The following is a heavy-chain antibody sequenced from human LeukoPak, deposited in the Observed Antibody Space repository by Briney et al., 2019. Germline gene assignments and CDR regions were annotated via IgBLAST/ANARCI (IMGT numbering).Heavy chain of an antibody. V-gene: IGHV4-59*01. CDR1: GGSISSYY. D-gene: IGHD5-18*01. CDR2: IYYSGST. CDR3: ARRSPPLGVQPGPEWYFDL. Sequence: SETLSLTCTVSGGSISSYYWSWIRQPPGKGLEWIGYIYYSGSTNYNPSLKSRVTISVDTSKNQFSLKLSSVTAADTAVYYCARRSPPLGVQPGPEWYFDLWGRGTLVTVSS. J-gene: IGHJ2*01.